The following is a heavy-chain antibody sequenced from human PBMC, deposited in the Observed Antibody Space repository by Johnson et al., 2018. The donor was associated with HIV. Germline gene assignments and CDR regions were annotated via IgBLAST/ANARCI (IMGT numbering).Heavy chain of an antibody. J-gene: IGHJ3*02. CDR2: VSYDGTNE. Sequence: QVQLVESGGGVVQPGRSLRLSCVASGFTFRSYGMHWVRQAPGKGLEWVAFVSYDGTNEFYADSVKGRFTVSRDSSKNTLFLQMNSLRAEDTSVYYCAREGGGTVVLGDEGAFDIWGQGTMVTVSS. D-gene: IGHD3-10*01. V-gene: IGHV3-30*03. CDR3: AREGGGTVVLGDEGAFDI. CDR1: GFTFRSYG.